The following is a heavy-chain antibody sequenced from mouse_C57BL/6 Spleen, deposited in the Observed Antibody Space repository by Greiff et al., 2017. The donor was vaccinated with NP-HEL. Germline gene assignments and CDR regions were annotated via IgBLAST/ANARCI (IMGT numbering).Heavy chain of an antibody. CDR3: ASAGDMGNYVWRAMDY. CDR1: GFNIKDYY. Sequence: VQLKQSGAELVKPGASVKLSCTASGFNIKDYYMHWVKQRTEQGLEWIGRIDPEDGETKYAPKFQGKATITADTSSNAAYLQRSSLTSEDTAVYYCASAGDMGNYVWRAMDYWGQGTSVTVSS. CDR2: IDPEDGET. V-gene: IGHV14-2*01. J-gene: IGHJ4*01. D-gene: IGHD2-1*01.